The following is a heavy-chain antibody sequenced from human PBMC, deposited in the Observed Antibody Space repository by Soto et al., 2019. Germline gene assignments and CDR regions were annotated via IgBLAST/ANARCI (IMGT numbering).Heavy chain of an antibody. CDR1: GYTFTSYY. CDR2: INPSGGST. D-gene: IGHD3-3*01. Sequence: ASVKVSCKASGYTFTSYYMHWVRQAPGQGLEWMGIINPSGGSTSYAQKFQGRVTMTRDTSTSTVYMELSSLRSEDTAVYYCANPITIFGVVLYMAMDVWGKGTTVTVSS. V-gene: IGHV1-46*03. J-gene: IGHJ6*03. CDR3: ANPITIFGVVLYMAMDV.